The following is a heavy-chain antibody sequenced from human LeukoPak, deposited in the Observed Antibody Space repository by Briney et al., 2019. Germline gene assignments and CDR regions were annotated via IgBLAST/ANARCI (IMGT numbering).Heavy chain of an antibody. CDR2: IYIGGST. D-gene: IGHD4-17*01. J-gene: IGHJ4*02. CDR3: VRGDYGDYTLFDY. Sequence: PGGSRRLSCAASGFTVSSNYMSWVRQAPGKGLEWVSVIYIGGSTYYANSVKGRSTISRDNSKNTLYLQMNSLRAEDTAVYYCVRGDYGDYTLFDYWGQGTLVTVSS. CDR1: GFTVSSNY. V-gene: IGHV3-53*01.